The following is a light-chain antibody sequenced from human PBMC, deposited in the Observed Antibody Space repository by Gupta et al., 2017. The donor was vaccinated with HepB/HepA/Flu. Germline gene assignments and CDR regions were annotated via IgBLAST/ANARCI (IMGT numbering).Light chain of an antibody. V-gene: IGKV3-11*01. Sequence: EIVLTQSPATLSLSPGERATLSCRASQSVSTSLAWYQQKPGQAPRLLIYAASNRAKGIPARCSGSGDGTDCTLTISSREPEDFEVYYCQQRTNWPPAVTFGGGTKVEIK. CDR3: QQRTNWPPAVT. CDR1: QSVSTS. CDR2: AAS. J-gene: IGKJ4*01.